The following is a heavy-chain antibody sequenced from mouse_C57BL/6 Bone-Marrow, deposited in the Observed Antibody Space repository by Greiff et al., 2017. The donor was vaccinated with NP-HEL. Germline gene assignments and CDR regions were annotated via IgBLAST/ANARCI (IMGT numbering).Heavy chain of an antibody. CDR1: GFNIKNTY. D-gene: IGHD2-4*01. CDR2: IDPASGNT. Sequence: QQSVSELVRPGASVKLSCTASGFNIKNTYMHWVQQRPEQRLEWIGRIDPASGNTKYDPKFQGKATITADTSSNTAYLQLSSLTSEDTAIYYCARRGYDYRWYFDVWGTGTTVTVSS. J-gene: IGHJ1*03. V-gene: IGHV14-3*01. CDR3: ARRGYDYRWYFDV.